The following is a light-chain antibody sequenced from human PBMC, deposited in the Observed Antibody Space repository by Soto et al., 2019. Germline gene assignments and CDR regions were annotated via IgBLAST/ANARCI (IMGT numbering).Light chain of an antibody. J-gene: IGLJ1*01. Sequence: QSALTQPASVSGSPGPSITISCTGTSSDVGGYNYVSWYQQHPGKAPKLMIYDVSNRPTGVSNRFSGSKSGNTASLTISGLQAGDEADYYCSSYTSSSTLVFGTGTKLTVL. CDR3: SSYTSSSTLV. V-gene: IGLV2-14*01. CDR2: DVS. CDR1: SSDVGGYNY.